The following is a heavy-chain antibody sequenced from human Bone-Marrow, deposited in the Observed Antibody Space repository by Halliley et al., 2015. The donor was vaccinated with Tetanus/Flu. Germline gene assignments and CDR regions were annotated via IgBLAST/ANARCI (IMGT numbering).Heavy chain of an antibody. Sequence: GADNGNTNYAQKFEGRVTVTADTSTTTAYMELRNLKSDDTAVFYCARDLGLPMGGKSGFDFWGQGTLVTVSS. D-gene: IGHD3-16*01. CDR2: GADNGNT. CDR3: ARDLGLPMGGKSGFDF. V-gene: IGHV1-18*01. J-gene: IGHJ4*02.